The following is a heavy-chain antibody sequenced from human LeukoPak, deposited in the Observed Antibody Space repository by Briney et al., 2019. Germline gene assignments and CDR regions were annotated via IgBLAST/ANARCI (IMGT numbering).Heavy chain of an antibody. J-gene: IGHJ4*02. CDR2: IYHSGST. V-gene: IGHV4-38-2*02. D-gene: IGHD7-27*01. CDR1: SYSISSGYY. CDR3: ATRKLGNDY. Sequence: PSETLSLTCTVSSYSISSGYYWGWIRQPPGKGLEWIGIIYHSGSTYSNPSLKSRVTISVDTSKNQFSLKLSSVTAADTAVYYCATRKLGNDYWGQGTLVTVSS.